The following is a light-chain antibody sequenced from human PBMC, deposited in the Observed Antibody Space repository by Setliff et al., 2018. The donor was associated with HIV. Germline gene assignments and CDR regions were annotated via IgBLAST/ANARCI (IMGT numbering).Light chain of an antibody. J-gene: IGLJ1*01. CDR1: SSDIGSYNF. CDR2: DVS. Sequence: QSVLTQPASVSGSPGQSITISCTGTSSDIGSYNFVSWYQQHPGKAPKLMIFDVSNRPSGVSNRFSGSKSGSTASLTISGLQAEDEADYYCSSFTSSNIYVFGTGTKVTVL. V-gene: IGLV2-14*03. CDR3: SSFTSSNIYV.